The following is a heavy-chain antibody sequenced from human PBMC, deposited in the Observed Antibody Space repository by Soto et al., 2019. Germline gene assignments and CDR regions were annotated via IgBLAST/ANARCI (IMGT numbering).Heavy chain of an antibody. CDR3: AKDTRDV. CDR1: GFTFSSYG. CDR2: ISYDGSNK. J-gene: IGHJ6*02. Sequence: GGSLRLSCAASGFTFSSYGMHWVRQAPGKGLEWVAVISYDGSNKYYADSVKGRSTISRDNSKNTLYLQMNSLRAEDTAVYYCAKDTRDVWGQGTTVTVSS. V-gene: IGHV3-30*18.